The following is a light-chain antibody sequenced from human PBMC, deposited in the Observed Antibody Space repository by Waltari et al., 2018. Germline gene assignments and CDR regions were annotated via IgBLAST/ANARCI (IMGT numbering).Light chain of an antibody. CDR2: SND. V-gene: IGLV1-44*01. CDR1: NSNIGSSP. CDR3: ATWDARLTAVV. J-gene: IGLJ2*01. Sequence: QSVVTQSPSASGAPGQRVTISCSGSNSNIGSSPVNWYQKVPGTAPRLLIYSNDQRPSGVPDRFSASKSGTSASLAISGLQSEDEADYYCATWDARLTAVVFGGGTKVTVL.